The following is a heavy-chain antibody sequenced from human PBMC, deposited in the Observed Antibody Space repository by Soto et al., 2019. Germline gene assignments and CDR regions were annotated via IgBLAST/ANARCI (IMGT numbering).Heavy chain of an antibody. D-gene: IGHD2-21*01. CDR1: GYTITTYA. CDR2: INAGNGNT. Sequence: QVQLVQSGAEVKKPGASVKVSCKASGYTITTYAIHWLRQAPGQGLEWMGWINAGNGNTQYSQKFQGRVTITRDTFASTAYMDLNSLTSEDTAVYYCGRDLIGAYSGWIDPWGQGTLVTVSS. V-gene: IGHV1-3*01. CDR3: GRDLIGAYSGWIDP. J-gene: IGHJ5*02.